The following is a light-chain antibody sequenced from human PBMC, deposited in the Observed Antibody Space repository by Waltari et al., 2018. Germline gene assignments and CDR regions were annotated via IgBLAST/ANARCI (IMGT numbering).Light chain of an antibody. J-gene: IGLJ3*02. CDR1: SGSVSFTHY. CDR3: VLYMSRDIL. V-gene: IGLV8-61*01. CDR2: STN. Sequence: QTVVTQEPSFSVSPGGTVTLTCGLTSGSVSFTHYPSWYQQTPGQPPRTLSYSTNTPSSGVPDRFSGSILGDKAALTITGAQADDEAAYYCVLYMSRDILFGGGTKLTVL.